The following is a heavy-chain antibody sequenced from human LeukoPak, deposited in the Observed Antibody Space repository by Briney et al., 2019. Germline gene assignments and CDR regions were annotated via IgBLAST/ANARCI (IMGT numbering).Heavy chain of an antibody. CDR1: GFTFSSYW. CDR3: ARFLGTTGGA. V-gene: IGHV3-30-3*01. J-gene: IGHJ5*02. D-gene: IGHD1-1*01. Sequence: GGSLRLSCAASGFTFSSYWMSWVRQAPGKGLEWVAVISYDGSNKYYADSVKGRFTISRDNSKNTLYLQMNSLRAEDTAVYYCARFLGTTGGAWGQGTLVTVSS. CDR2: ISYDGSNK.